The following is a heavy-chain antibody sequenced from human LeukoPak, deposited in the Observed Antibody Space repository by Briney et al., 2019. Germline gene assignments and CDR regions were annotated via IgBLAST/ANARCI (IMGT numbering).Heavy chain of an antibody. J-gene: IGHJ6*03. CDR2: INPNSGGT. CDR1: GYTFTGHY. V-gene: IGHV1-2*02. CDR3: AKVPGTSYYYYYMDV. Sequence: ASVKVSCKASGYTFTGHYMHWVRQAPGQGLEWMGWINPNSGGTNYAQKFQGRVTMTRDTSISTAYMELSRLRSDDTAVYYCAKVPGTSYYYYYMDVWGKGTTVIVSS.